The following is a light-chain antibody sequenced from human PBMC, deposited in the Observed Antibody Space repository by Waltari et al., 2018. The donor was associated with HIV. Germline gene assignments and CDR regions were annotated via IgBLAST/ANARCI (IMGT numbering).Light chain of an antibody. CDR1: STDVGGYNY. V-gene: IGLV2-8*01. J-gene: IGLJ1*01. CDR2: EVT. CDR3: GSYADSNNLLYV. Sequence: QSALTQPPSASGSPGQSVAISCTGTSTDVGGYNYVSWYQQHPGKAPKLLIYEVTKRPSGVPERFSGSKSGNTASLTVTGLQAEDEADYYCGSYADSNNLLYVFGTGTKVTVL.